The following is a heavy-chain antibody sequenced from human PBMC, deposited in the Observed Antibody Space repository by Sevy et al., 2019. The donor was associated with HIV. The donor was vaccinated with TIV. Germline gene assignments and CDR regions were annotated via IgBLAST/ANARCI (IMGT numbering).Heavy chain of an antibody. J-gene: IGHJ4*02. Sequence: GGSLRLSCAASGFTLRNYAMSWVRQAPGKGLEWVSGNSGSGGNSYYADSVKGRFTISRDNSKNTLYLQMNNLRAEDTAVYYCAKVPDSSSLYDQFFFDSWGQGTLVTVSS. CDR1: GFTLRNYA. CDR2: NSGSGGNS. V-gene: IGHV3-23*01. D-gene: IGHD6-13*01. CDR3: AKVPDSSSLYDQFFFDS.